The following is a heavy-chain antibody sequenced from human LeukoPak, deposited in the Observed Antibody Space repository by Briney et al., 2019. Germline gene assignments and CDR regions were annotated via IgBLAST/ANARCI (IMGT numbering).Heavy chain of an antibody. CDR1: GISLSNYG. D-gene: IGHD3-22*01. CDR2: ISDSGGRT. J-gene: IGHJ4*02. V-gene: IGHV3-23*01. Sequence: GGSLRLSCAVSGISLSNYGMSWVRQAPGKGLEWVAGISDSGGRTNYADSVKGRFTISRDNPKNTLYLQMNSLRAEDAAVYFCAKRGVVIRVILVGFHKEAYYFDSWGQGALVTVSS. CDR3: AKRGVVIRVILVGFHKEAYYFDS.